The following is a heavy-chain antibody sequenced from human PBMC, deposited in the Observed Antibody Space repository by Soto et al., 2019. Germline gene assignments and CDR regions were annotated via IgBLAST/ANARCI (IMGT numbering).Heavy chain of an antibody. J-gene: IGHJ6*02. CDR2: ISYDGSNK. CDR1: GFTFSSYA. D-gene: IGHD6-19*01. CDR3: ARGDHRKVAGTSAYYYYGMDV. V-gene: IGHV3-30-3*01. Sequence: QVQLVESGGGVVQPGRSLRLSCAASGFTFSSYAMHWVRQAPGKGLEWVAVISYDGSNKYYADSVKGRFTISRDNPKNTHVLEMNSLGAEDTAVYYCARGDHRKVAGTSAYYYYGMDVWGQGTTVTVSS.